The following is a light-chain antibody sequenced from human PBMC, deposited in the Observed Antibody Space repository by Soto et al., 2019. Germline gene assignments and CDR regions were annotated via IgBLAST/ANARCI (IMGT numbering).Light chain of an antibody. Sequence: QSALTQPSSVSGSPGQSSTIYCTGSSSDVGSSNYVSWYQKHPDTAPKLIIYDVSKRPSGVPDRVSGYTSGNTASLTISGLQTVGVAVYYWCSSACRYTLVFGGGPNVTVL. J-gene: IGLJ3*02. V-gene: IGLV2-11*01. CDR1: SSDVGSSNY. CDR2: DVS. CDR3: CSSACRYTLV.